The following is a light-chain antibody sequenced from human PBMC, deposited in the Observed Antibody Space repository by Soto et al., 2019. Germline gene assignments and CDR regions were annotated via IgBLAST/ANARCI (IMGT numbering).Light chain of an antibody. V-gene: IGLV2-18*02. Sequence: QSVLTQPPSVSGSPGQSVTISCTGTSSDVGSYNRVSWYQQSPGTAPKLMIYEVSNRPSGVPDRFSGSKSGNTASLTISGLQAEDEADYYCSSYTSSSTYVFGNGTKVTVL. CDR3: SSYTSSSTYV. CDR1: SSDVGSYNR. CDR2: EVS. J-gene: IGLJ1*01.